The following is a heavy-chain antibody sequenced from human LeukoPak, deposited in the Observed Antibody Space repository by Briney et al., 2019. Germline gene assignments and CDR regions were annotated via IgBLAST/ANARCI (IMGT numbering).Heavy chain of an antibody. D-gene: IGHD6-13*01. CDR3: ARMVAAAGPYGMDV. V-gene: IGHV2-70*11. CDR1: GFSLSTSGMC. J-gene: IGHJ6*01. CDR2: IDWDDDK. Sequence: SGPTLVNPTQTLTLTCTFSGFSLSTSGMCVSWIRQPPGKALEWLARIDWDDDKYYSTSLKTRLTISKDTSKNQVVLTMTNMDPVDTATYYCARMVAAAGPYGMDVWGQGTTVTVSS.